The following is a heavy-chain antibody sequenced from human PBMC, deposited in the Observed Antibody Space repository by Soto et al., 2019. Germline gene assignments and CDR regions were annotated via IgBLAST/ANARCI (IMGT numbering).Heavy chain of an antibody. CDR2: ISSSGSTI. V-gene: IGHV3-48*03. CDR3: ARCLRVCDAFDI. CDR1: GFTFSSYE. Sequence: EVQLVESGGGLVQPGGSLRLSCAASGFTFSSYEMNWVRQAPGKGLEWVSYISSSGSTIYYADSVKGRFTISRDNAKNSLHLQMNSLRAEDTAVYYCARCLRVCDAFDICGQGTMVTVSS. D-gene: IGHD3-16*01. J-gene: IGHJ3*02.